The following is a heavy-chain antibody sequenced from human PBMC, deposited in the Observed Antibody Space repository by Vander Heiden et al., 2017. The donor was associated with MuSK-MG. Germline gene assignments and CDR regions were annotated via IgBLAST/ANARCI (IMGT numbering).Heavy chain of an antibody. Sequence: EVQLVESGGGLVQPGGSLRLSCEASGFSFSTYTMNWVRQAPGRGPEWLSYIRPRGTSVSYVDSVKGRFTVSRDNVKNSLYLQMNSLRAEDTAVYYCARDGGRGGAIDYWGPGTLVTVSS. D-gene: IGHD1-26*01. CDR3: ARDGGRGGAIDY. CDR1: GFSFSTYT. CDR2: IRPRGTSV. J-gene: IGHJ4*02. V-gene: IGHV3-48*01.